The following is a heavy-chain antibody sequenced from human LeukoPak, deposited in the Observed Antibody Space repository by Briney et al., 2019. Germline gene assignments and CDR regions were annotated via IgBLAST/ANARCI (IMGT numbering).Heavy chain of an antibody. CDR1: GFTFSNYY. D-gene: IGHD1-7*01. V-gene: IGHV3-66*02. CDR2: IYGGGAT. Sequence: PGGSLRLSCAASGFTFSNYYMGWVRQAPGKGLEWVSVIYGGGATYYADSVKGRFTISRDNSKNTMYLQMNNLRVEDTAVYYCARRGNYVDYYMDVWGKGTTVTVSS. CDR3: ARRGNYVDYYMDV. J-gene: IGHJ6*03.